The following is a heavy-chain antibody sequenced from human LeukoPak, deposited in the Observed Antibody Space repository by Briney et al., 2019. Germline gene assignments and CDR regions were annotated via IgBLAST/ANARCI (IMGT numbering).Heavy chain of an antibody. Sequence: PSETLSLTCAVSGGSISSSNWWSWVRQPPGKGLEWIGEIYHSGSTNYNPSLKSRVTISVDKSKNQFSLKLSSVTAADTAVYYCARENYYDSSGSSWGIWGQGTMVTVSS. D-gene: IGHD3-22*01. CDR1: GGSISSSNW. V-gene: IGHV4-4*02. CDR3: ARENYYDSSGSSWGI. CDR2: IYHSGST. J-gene: IGHJ3*02.